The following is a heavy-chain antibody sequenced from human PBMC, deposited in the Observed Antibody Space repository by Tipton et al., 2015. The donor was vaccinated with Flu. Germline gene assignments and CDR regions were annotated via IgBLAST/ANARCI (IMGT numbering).Heavy chain of an antibody. CDR3: AREYSGSYYGYFDY. Sequence: SLRLSCAASGFTVSSNYMSWVRQAPGKGLEWVSVIYSGGSTYYADSVKGRFTISRDNSKNTLYLQMNSLRAEDTAVYYCAREYSGSYYGYFDYWGQGTLVTVSS. CDR2: IYSGGST. CDR1: GFTVSSNY. V-gene: IGHV3-53*01. J-gene: IGHJ4*02. D-gene: IGHD1-26*01.